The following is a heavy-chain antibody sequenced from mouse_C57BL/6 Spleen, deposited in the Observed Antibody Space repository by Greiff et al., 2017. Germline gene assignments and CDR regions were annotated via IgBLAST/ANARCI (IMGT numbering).Heavy chain of an antibody. CDR1: GYTFTDYN. Sequence: VQLQQSGPELVKPGASVKIPCKASGYTFTDYNMDWVKQSHGKSLEWIGDINPNNGGTIYNQKFKGKATLTVDKSSSTAYMELRSLTSEDTAVYYCAGRDYGSSYGGFFDYWGKGTTLTVSS. D-gene: IGHD1-1*01. V-gene: IGHV1-18*01. CDR3: AGRDYGSSYGGFFDY. J-gene: IGHJ2*01. CDR2: INPNNGGT.